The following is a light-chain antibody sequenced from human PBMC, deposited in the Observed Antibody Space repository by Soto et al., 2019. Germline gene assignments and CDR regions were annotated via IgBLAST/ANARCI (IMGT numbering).Light chain of an antibody. V-gene: IGKV4-1*01. CDR2: WAS. Sequence: DIVMTQSPDSLAVSLGERATINCKSSQSVLYSSNNKNYLAWYQQKPGQPPKLLIYWASTRESGVPDRFSGSGCGTDFTLTISSLQAEDVAVYYCQQYYSIPITFGQGTRLEIK. CDR3: QQYYSIPIT. J-gene: IGKJ5*01. CDR1: QSVLYSSNNKNY.